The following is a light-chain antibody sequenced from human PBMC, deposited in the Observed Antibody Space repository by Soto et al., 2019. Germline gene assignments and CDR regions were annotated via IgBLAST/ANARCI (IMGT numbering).Light chain of an antibody. J-gene: IGKJ2*01. Sequence: EMVLTRSRGTLSLSPGERATLAFRASQSSSSSYLAWYQQKPGQAPRLLSYAASSRATGIPATFGRSGSGSALTLTISSLEIDGLEAYYCPQYGSSSYTFGQGT. V-gene: IGKV3-20*01. CDR1: QSSSSSY. CDR2: AAS. CDR3: PQYGSSSYT.